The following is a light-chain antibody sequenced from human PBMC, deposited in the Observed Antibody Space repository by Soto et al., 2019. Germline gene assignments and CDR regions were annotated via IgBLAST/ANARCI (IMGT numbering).Light chain of an antibody. V-gene: IGKV1-33*01. CDR2: DAS. Sequence: DLQMTQSPSSLSASVGDRVTITCQASQDISNYSNWYQQKPGKAPKLLIYDASNLETGVPSRFSGSGSGTDFTFTISSLQPEDIATYYCQQYDNLPLTFGGGTKVEIK. CDR1: QDISNY. CDR3: QQYDNLPLT. J-gene: IGKJ4*01.